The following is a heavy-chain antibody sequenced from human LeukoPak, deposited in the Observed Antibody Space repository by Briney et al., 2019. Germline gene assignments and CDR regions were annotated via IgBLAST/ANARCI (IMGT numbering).Heavy chain of an antibody. CDR3: ARSYTSSWYDGGY. CDR2: INPRGGST. J-gene: IGHJ4*02. V-gene: IGHV1-46*01. CDR1: GYTFIIYY. Sequence: ASVTVSFKASGYTFIIYYMHWVRQAPGQGLEWMGIINPRGGSTNYAQKFQGRVTMTRDTSTSTVYMELSSLGSEDTAVYYCARSYTSSWYDGGYWGQGTLVTVSS. D-gene: IGHD6-13*01.